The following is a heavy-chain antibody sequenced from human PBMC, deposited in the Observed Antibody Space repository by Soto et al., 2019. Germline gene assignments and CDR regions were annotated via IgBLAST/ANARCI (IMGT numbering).Heavy chain of an antibody. D-gene: IGHD2-21*01. CDR1: GGTFSNYT. J-gene: IGHJ6*02. Sequence: QVQLVQSGAEVKKPGSSVKVSCKASGGTFSNYTISWVRQAPGQGLEWMGRIIPILGITKNTQKFQGRVTITADKSTSTAYMELSSLRSEDTAEYYCARVLFPEPHSDYYGMDVWGQGTTVTVSS. CDR3: ARVLFPEPHSDYYGMDV. CDR2: IIPILGIT. V-gene: IGHV1-69*02.